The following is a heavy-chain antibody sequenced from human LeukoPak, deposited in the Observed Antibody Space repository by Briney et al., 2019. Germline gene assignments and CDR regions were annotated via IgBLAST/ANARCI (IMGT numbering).Heavy chain of an antibody. CDR1: GFTFSDYG. Sequence: GGSLRLSCAASGFTFSDYGMSWVRQAPGKGLEWVSSISSTGGTTYYADSVKGRFTISRDNSKNTLFLQVNSLRAEDTAIYYCAKNGDRGAYCSGGSCYPYYYYYMDVWGKGTTVTISS. D-gene: IGHD2-15*01. V-gene: IGHV3-23*01. CDR3: AKNGDRGAYCSGGSCYPYYYYYMDV. J-gene: IGHJ6*03. CDR2: ISSTGGTT.